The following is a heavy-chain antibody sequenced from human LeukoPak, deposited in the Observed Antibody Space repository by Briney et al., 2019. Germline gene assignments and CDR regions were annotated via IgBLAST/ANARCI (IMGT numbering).Heavy chain of an antibody. J-gene: IGHJ4*02. CDR1: GGSFSGNY. V-gene: IGHV4-34*01. CDR2: LNDSGST. Sequence: SETLSLTCAVYGGSFSGNYWAWIRQPPRKGLEWIGELNDSGSTNYNPSLKSRVTISLDTSKNQFSLRLSSVTAADTAVYYCATPIGDSSSSEEWGQGTLVTVSS. D-gene: IGHD6-13*01. CDR3: ATPIGDSSSSEE.